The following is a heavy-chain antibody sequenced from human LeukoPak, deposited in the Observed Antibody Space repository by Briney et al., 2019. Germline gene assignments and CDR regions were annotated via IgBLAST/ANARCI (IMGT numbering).Heavy chain of an antibody. CDR1: GGTFSSYA. J-gene: IGHJ3*02. CDR2: IIPIFGTA. V-gene: IGHV1-69*13. Sequence: ASVKVSCKASGGTFSSYAISWVRQAPGQGLEWMGGIIPIFGTANYAQKFQGRVTITADESTSIAYMELSSLRSEDTAVYYCARAIYDSSGYYYNPLDAFDIWGQGTMVTVSS. D-gene: IGHD3-22*01. CDR3: ARAIYDSSGYYYNPLDAFDI.